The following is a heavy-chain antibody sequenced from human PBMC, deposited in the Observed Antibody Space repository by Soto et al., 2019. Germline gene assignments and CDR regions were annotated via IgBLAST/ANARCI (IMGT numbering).Heavy chain of an antibody. V-gene: IGHV4-34*01. CDR2: INHSGST. CDR1: GGSFSGYY. D-gene: IGHD3-10*01. Sequence: SETLSLTCAVYGGSFSGYYWSWIRQPPGKGLEWIGEINHSGSTNYNPSLKSRVTISVDTTKNQFALKLSSVTAADTAVYYCARSITMVRGVRPVGLYGMDVWGQGTTVTVSS. CDR3: ARSITMVRGVRPVGLYGMDV. J-gene: IGHJ6*02.